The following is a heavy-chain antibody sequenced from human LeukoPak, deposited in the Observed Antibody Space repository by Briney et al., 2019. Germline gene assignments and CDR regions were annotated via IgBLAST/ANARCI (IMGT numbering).Heavy chain of an antibody. V-gene: IGHV4-34*01. CDR1: GGSFSGYY. CDR3: ARPLGYSSSWYHNWFDP. Sequence: SETLSLTCAVYGGSFSGYYWSWIRQPPGKGLEWIGETNHSGSTNYNPSLKSRVTISVDTSKNQFSLKLSSVTAADTAVYYCARPLGYSSSWYHNWFDPWGQGTLVTVSS. CDR2: TNHSGST. J-gene: IGHJ5*02. D-gene: IGHD6-13*01.